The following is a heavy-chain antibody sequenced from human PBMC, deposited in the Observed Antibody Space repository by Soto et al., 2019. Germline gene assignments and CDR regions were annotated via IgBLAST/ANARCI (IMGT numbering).Heavy chain of an antibody. CDR1: GYIFTNHY. CDR3: ARADYYDSSGFYYDY. J-gene: IGHJ4*02. Sequence: QVQLVQSGAEVKKPGASVKVSCKASGYIFTNHYIHWVRQAPGQGLEWMGIINPSGGSTNYLQKFQGRVTMTRDTSTSTVYMELSSLRSEDTAVHFCARADYYDSSGFYYDYWGQGTLVTVSS. D-gene: IGHD3-22*01. V-gene: IGHV1-46*01. CDR2: INPSGGST.